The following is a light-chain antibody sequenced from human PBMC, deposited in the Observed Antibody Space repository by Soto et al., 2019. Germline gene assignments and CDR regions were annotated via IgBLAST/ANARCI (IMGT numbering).Light chain of an antibody. Sequence: QRPMSPSTLSASVGDRVTITCRASQSISSWLAWYQQKPGKAPKLLIYDASSLESGVPSRFSGSGSGTEFTLTISSLQPDDFATYYCQPYNSYWTFGQGTKV. CDR1: QSISSW. CDR2: DAS. V-gene: IGKV1-5*01. CDR3: QPYNSYWT. J-gene: IGKJ1*01.